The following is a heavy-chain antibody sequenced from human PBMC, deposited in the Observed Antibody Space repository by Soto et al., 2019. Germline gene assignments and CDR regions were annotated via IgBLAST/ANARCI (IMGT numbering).Heavy chain of an antibody. CDR3: AHSRVFDWFAP. D-gene: IGHD6-13*01. V-gene: IGHV2-5*01. Sequence: SGPPLVNPTQTLTRTCTFSGFSRSTRDFGLGWIGRPPGKALEWLALIFWNDDERYNPSLKSRLTITKDISKNQVVLTMTNMDPVDTATYYCAHSRVFDWFAPWGQGTLVTVSS. CDR2: IFWNDDE. J-gene: IGHJ5*02. CDR1: GFSRSTRDFG.